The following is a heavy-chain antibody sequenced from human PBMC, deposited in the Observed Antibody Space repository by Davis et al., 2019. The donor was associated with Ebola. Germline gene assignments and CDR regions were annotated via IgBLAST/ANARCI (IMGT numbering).Heavy chain of an antibody. CDR2: VYYTGST. Sequence: PGGSLRLSCTVSGGSVSSGSYYWSWIRQPPGKGLEWIGYVYYTGSTNYDPSLKSRVTISVDTSKNQFSLKLSSVTAADTAVYYCAREAWDDGAYYFDYWGQGTLVTVSS. CDR1: GGSVSSGSYY. D-gene: IGHD1-1*01. V-gene: IGHV4-61*01. J-gene: IGHJ4*02. CDR3: AREAWDDGAYYFDY.